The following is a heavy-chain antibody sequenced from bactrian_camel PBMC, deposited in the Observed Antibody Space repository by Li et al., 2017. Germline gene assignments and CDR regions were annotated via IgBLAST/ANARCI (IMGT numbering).Heavy chain of an antibody. CDR2: IRNFAQNT. CDR1: QYAVY. D-gene: IGHD5*01. J-gene: IGHJ7*01. V-gene: IGHV3S1*01. Sequence: QVQLVESGGGSVQAGGSLRLSCARSQYAVYMAWFRQAPGKEREFVSSIRNFAQNTYYSDSVKGRFTISRDNAKNTLYLQMNSLKTEDTAVYYCAKGPHLWVGVLSYGIDYWGKGTQVTVS.